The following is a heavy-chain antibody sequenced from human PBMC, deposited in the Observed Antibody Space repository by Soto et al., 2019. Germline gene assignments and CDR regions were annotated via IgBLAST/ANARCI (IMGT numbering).Heavy chain of an antibody. V-gene: IGHV1-69*13. CDR1: GGTFSSYA. J-gene: IGHJ6*02. CDR2: IIPIFGTA. D-gene: IGHD6-13*01. Sequence: GASVKVSCKASGGTFSSYAISWVRQAPGQGLEWMGGIIPIFGTANYAQKFQGRVTITADESTSTAYMELSSLRSEDTAVYYCATLVKKAAAGTHYYYYGMDVWGQGTTVTVSS. CDR3: ATLVKKAAAGTHYYYYGMDV.